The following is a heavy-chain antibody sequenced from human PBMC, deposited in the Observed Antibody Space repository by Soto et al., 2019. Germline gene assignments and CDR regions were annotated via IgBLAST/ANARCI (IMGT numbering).Heavy chain of an antibody. CDR3: ARLSPEDSSGWSLYYFDY. Sequence: GESLKISCNGSGYSFTSYWIGWVRQMPGKGLEWMGIIYPGDSDTRYSPSFQGQVTISADKSISTAYLQWSSLKASDTAMYYCARLSPEDSSGWSLYYFDYWGQGTLVTVSS. J-gene: IGHJ4*02. D-gene: IGHD6-19*01. V-gene: IGHV5-51*01. CDR2: IYPGDSDT. CDR1: GYSFTSYW.